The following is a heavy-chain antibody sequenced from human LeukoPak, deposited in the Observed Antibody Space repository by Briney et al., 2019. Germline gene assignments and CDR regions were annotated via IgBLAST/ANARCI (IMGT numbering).Heavy chain of an antibody. Sequence: GESLRISCKGSGYSFTSYWISWVRQMPGKGLEWMGRIDPSDSYTNYSPSFQGHVTISADKSISAAYLQWSSLKASDTAMYYCARGSTVTTIYYYYYGMDVWGQGTTVTVSS. CDR3: ARGSTVTTIYYYYYGMDV. J-gene: IGHJ6*02. CDR1: GYSFTSYW. D-gene: IGHD4-11*01. CDR2: IDPSDSYT. V-gene: IGHV5-10-1*01.